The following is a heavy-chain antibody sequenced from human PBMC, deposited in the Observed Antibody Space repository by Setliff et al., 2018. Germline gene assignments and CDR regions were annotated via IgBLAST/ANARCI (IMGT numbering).Heavy chain of an antibody. J-gene: IGHJ4*02. Sequence: PGGSLRLSCAASGFTFSSYSIHWVRQAPGKGLEWVAVVSDNGATKFYADSVKGRFTISRDNSKNTLSLQMNSLRAEDTAVYYCARLRKGYGDYYYFDYWGQGTLVTVSS. CDR2: VSDNGATK. V-gene: IGHV3-30*04. CDR3: ARLRKGYGDYYYFDY. D-gene: IGHD4-17*01. CDR1: GFTFSSYS.